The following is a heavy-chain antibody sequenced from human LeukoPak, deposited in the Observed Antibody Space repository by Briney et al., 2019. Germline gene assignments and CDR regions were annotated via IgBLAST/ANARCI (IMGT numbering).Heavy chain of an antibody. V-gene: IGHV3-30*02. Sequence: GGSLRLSCTASGFTFCNYGMHWVRQAPGKGLGWVALIRSDGSIKDYVDSVKGRFSISTHNSKNTLYLQMNTLRPEDTAVYYCAKDRPCTSCYLGWFDPWGQGTLVTVSS. CDR2: IRSDGSIK. CDR3: AKDRPCTSCYLGWFDP. J-gene: IGHJ5*02. D-gene: IGHD2-2*01. CDR1: GFTFCNYG.